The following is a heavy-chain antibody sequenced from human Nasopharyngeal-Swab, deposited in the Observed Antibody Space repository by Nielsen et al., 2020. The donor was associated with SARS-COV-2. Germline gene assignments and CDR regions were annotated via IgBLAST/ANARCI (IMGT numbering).Heavy chain of an antibody. CDR2: IWYDGSNK. V-gene: IGHV3-33*01. Sequence: GESLKISCAASGFTFSSYGMHWVRQAPGKGLEWVAVIWYDGSNKYYADSVKGRFTISRDNSKNTPYLQMNSLRAEDTAVYYCAREDTAMVVDYWGQGTLVTVSS. J-gene: IGHJ4*02. D-gene: IGHD5-18*01. CDR1: GFTFSSYG. CDR3: AREDTAMVVDY.